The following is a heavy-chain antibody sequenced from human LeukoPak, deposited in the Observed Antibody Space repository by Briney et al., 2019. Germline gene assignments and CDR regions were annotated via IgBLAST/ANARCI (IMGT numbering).Heavy chain of an antibody. D-gene: IGHD1-20*01. V-gene: IGHV3-7*01. J-gene: IGHJ4*02. CDR3: STLITGIDY. CDR2: IKQDGSET. CDR1: GFTFSNYW. Sequence: GGSLRLSCAASGFTFSNYWMNWVRQAPGKGLEWVANIKQDGSETYYVDSVKGRFTISRDNAKNSLYLQMNSLRAEDTAVYYCSTLITGIDYWGQGTLVTVSS.